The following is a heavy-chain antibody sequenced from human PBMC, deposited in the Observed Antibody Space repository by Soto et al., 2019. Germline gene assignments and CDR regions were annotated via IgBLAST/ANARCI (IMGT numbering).Heavy chain of an antibody. CDR2: IYPGDSDT. V-gene: IGHV5-51*01. J-gene: IGHJ4*02. D-gene: IGHD3-22*01. Sequence: GESLKISCKGSGYIFTTYWIGWVRQMPGKGLEWMGIIYPGDSDTTYSPSFQGQVTISADKSISTAYLQWNSLKASDSAMYYCGRLDSSYYFDYWGQGTLVTVSS. CDR3: GRLDSSYYFDY. CDR1: GYIFTTYW.